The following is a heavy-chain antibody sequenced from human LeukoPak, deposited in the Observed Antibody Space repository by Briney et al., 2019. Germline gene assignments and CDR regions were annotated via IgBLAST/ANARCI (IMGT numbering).Heavy chain of an antibody. D-gene: IGHD4-11*01. V-gene: IGHV1-18*01. J-gene: IGHJ6*02. CDR3: AREGDYSTDDYYYGMDV. CDR2: ISGNAGNT. Sequence: ASVKVSCKASGYTFTSFGISWVRQAPGQGLEWMGWISGNAGNTHSIQRFQGRVTITADESTSTAYMEVSSLRSEDTAVYYCAREGDYSTDDYYYGMDVWGQGTTVTVSS. CDR1: GYTFTSFG.